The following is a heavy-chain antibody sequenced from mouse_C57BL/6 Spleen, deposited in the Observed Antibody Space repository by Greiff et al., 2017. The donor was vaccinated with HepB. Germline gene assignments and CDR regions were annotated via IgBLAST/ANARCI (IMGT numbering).Heavy chain of an antibody. J-gene: IGHJ2*01. V-gene: IGHV1-62-2*01. CDR1: GYTFTEYT. Sequence: VQLVESGAELVKPGASVTLSCKASGYTFTEYTIHWVKQRSGQGLEWIGWFYTGSGSIKYNEKCKDKATLTADKYSSTVYMELSRLTSEDSASYFCARHEDFDYWGQGTTLTVSS. CDR3: ARHEDFDY. CDR2: FYTGSGSI.